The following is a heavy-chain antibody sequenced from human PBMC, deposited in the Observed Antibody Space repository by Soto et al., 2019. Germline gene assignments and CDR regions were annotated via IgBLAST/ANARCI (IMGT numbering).Heavy chain of an antibody. J-gene: IGHJ6*02. D-gene: IGHD2-15*01. CDR2: ISGSGGTT. CDR3: VKASNIVYYCGMDV. Sequence: EEQLLESGGGLVQPGGSLRLSCAASGFSFSIYAMSWVRQAPGKGLEWVSGISGSGGTTYNADSVKGRFTISRDNSKNTLYLQMNSLRAEDTAVYYCVKASNIVYYCGMDVWGQGTTVTVSS. CDR1: GFSFSIYA. V-gene: IGHV3-23*01.